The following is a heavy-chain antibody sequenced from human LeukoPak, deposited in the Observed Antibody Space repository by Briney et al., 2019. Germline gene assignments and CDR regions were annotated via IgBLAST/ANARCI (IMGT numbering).Heavy chain of an antibody. CDR1: GGSISSGGYY. J-gene: IGHJ6*04. V-gene: IGHV4-61*05. CDR2: IDNSGST. D-gene: IGHD5-12*01. Sequence: SQTLSLTCTVSGGSISSGGYYWGWIRQPPGKGLEWIGYIDNSGSTNYNPSLKSRVTISVDKSKNQFSLRLSSVTAADTAVYYCARMTYDPHGVDVWGKGTTVTVSS. CDR3: ARMTYDPHGVDV.